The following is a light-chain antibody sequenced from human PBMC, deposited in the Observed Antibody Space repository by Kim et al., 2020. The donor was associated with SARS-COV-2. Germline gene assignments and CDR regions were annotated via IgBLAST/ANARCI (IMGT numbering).Light chain of an antibody. J-gene: IGKJ4*01. CDR2: DAS. V-gene: IGKV1-27*01. Sequence: ASVGDRVTITCQASQDISNYLTWYQQRPGKPPKLLIYDASTLQTGVPSRFSGSGSGTVFALTISSLQPEDIATYYCQKYNSVPLTFGGGTKVDIK. CDR1: QDISNY. CDR3: QKYNSVPLT.